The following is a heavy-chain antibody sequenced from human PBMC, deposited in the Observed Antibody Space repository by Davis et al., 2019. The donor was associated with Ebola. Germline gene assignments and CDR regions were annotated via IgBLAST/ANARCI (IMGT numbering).Heavy chain of an antibody. J-gene: IGHJ4*02. Sequence: ASVKVSCKTSGYTFTGYHLHWVRQAPGQGLEWMGHINPHSGDTNYAQKFQGRVTMTRDTSTSTVYMELSSLRSDDTAVYYCASSSSSGWYGYWGQGTLVTVSS. D-gene: IGHD6-19*01. CDR2: INPHSGDT. CDR1: GYTFTGYH. V-gene: IGHV1-2*06. CDR3: ASSSSSGWYGY.